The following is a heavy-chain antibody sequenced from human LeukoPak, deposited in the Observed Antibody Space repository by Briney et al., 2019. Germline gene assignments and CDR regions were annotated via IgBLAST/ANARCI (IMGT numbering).Heavy chain of an antibody. CDR1: GYTFRSYG. V-gene: IGHV1-18*01. D-gene: IGHD3-10*01. Sequence: ASVKVSWKASGYTFRSYGFSWVRQAPGQGLEWMGWISPYNGNTDYAQRIQGRVTMTTDTSTSTAYMELRSLRFDDTAVYYCARDSLYYGSGSYLGFDPWGQGTLVTVSS. CDR2: ISPYNGNT. CDR3: ARDSLYYGSGSYLGFDP. J-gene: IGHJ5*02.